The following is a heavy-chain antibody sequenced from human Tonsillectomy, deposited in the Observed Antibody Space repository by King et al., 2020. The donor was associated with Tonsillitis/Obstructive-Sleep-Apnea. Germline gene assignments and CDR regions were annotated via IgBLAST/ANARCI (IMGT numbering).Heavy chain of an antibody. CDR1: GYTFTGYY. D-gene: IGHD6-19*01. J-gene: IGHJ6*02. Sequence: QLVQSGAEVKKPGASVKVSCKAAGYTFTGYYMYWVRQAPGQGLEWMGWINPDSGGTKYAQKFQGRVTMTRDTSISTVYMELSRLRSDDTAVYYCARVAAASSRGMDVWGQGTTVTVSS. CDR2: INPDSGGT. CDR3: ARVAAASSRGMDV. V-gene: IGHV1-2*02.